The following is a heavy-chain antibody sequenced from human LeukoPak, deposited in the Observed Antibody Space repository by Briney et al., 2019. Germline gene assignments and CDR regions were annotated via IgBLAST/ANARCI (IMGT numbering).Heavy chain of an antibody. D-gene: IGHD6-6*01. CDR3: ARGPSIAERGWFDP. Sequence: PSETLSLTCTVSGGSISSYYWSWIRQPAGKGLEWIGRIYTSGSTNYNPSLKSRVTMSVDTSKNQFSLELSSVTAADTAVYYCARGPSIAERGWFDPWGQGTLVTVSS. CDR2: IYTSGST. V-gene: IGHV4-4*07. J-gene: IGHJ5*02. CDR1: GGSISSYY.